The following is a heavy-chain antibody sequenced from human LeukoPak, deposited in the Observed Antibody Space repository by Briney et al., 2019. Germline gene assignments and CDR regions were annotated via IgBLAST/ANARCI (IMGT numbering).Heavy chain of an antibody. CDR3: AKRARDYYDSSGFSAYYYYMDV. CDR1: GFTVSNNY. J-gene: IGHJ6*03. D-gene: IGHD3-22*01. CDR2: IYSGGNT. V-gene: IGHV3-53*01. Sequence: PGGSLRLSCAASGFTVSNNYMSWVRQAPGKGLEWVSVIYSGGNTYYADTVKGRFTISRDTSKNTLYLQMNSLRAEDTAVYYCAKRARDYYDSSGFSAYYYYMDVWGKGTTVTVSS.